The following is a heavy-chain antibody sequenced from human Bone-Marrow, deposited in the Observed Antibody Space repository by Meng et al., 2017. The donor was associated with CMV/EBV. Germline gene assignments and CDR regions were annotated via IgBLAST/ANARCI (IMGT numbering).Heavy chain of an antibody. CDR2: IKQDGSEK. CDR3: ARDLMGPQDF. J-gene: IGHJ4*02. D-gene: IGHD2-8*01. V-gene: IGHV3-7*01. Sequence: GGSLRLSCTASGFTFSSYSMNWVRQAPGKGLEWVANIKQDGSEKYYVDSVKGRFTISRDNAKNSLYLQMNSLRAEDTAVYYCARDLMGPQDFWGQGTLVTVSS. CDR1: GFTFSSYS.